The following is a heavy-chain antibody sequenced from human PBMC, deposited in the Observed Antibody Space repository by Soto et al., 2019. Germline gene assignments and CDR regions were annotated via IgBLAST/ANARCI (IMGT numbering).Heavy chain of an antibody. J-gene: IGHJ4*02. CDR1: GGTFSSYA. CDR3: ARDRKSTYYYDSSGYGAGGFDY. D-gene: IGHD3-22*01. V-gene: IGHV1-69*01. Sequence: QVQLVQSGAEVKKPGSSVKVSCKASGGTFSSYAISWVRQAPGQGLEWMGGIIPIFGTANYAQKFQGRVTITADESTSTAYMELSSLRSEDTAVYYCARDRKSTYYYDSSGYGAGGFDYWGRGTLVTVSS. CDR2: IIPIFGTA.